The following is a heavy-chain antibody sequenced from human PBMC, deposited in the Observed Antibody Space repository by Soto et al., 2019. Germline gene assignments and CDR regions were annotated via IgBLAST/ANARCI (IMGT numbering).Heavy chain of an antibody. V-gene: IGHV3-23*01. D-gene: IGHD3-9*01. J-gene: IGHJ4*02. CDR3: AKKEYYDILTGYSDY. CDR1: GFTCSSYA. Sequence: PGGSLRLSCTASGFTCSSYAMSWVRQATGKGLEWVSAISGSGGSTYYADSVKGRFTISRDNSKNTLYLQMNSLRAEDTAVYYCAKKEYYDILTGYSDYWGQGTLVTVSS. CDR2: ISGSGGST.